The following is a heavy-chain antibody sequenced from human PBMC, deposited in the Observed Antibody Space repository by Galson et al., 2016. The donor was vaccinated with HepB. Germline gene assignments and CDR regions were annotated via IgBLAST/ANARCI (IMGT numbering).Heavy chain of an antibody. J-gene: IGHJ4*02. CDR2: INYSGTT. D-gene: IGHD3-16*01. CDR1: NGSFRGYY. Sequence: ETLSLTCAVYNGSFRGYYWSWIRQPPGRGLEWIGEINYSGTTNYNPSLKSRLTISVDTSNKQFSLKLKSVTAADTAIYYCARGRGKLDFWGQGSLATVSS. V-gene: IGHV4-34*01. CDR3: ARGRGKLDF.